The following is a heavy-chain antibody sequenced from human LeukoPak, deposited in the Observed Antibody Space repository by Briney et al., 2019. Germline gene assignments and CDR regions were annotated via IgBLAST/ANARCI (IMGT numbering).Heavy chain of an antibody. Sequence: SETLSLTCAAYGGSFSGYYWSWIRQPPGKGLEWIGEINHSGSTNYNPSPKSRVTISVDTSKNQFSLKLSSVTAADTAVYYCARVPFLRYDFWSGYPVYMDVWGKGTTVTVSS. D-gene: IGHD3-3*01. V-gene: IGHV4-34*01. CDR1: GGSFSGYY. J-gene: IGHJ6*03. CDR2: INHSGST. CDR3: ARVPFLRYDFWSGYPVYMDV.